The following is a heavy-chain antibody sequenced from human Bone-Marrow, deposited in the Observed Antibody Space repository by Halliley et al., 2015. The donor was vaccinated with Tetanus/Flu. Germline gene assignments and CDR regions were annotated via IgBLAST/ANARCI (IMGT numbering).Heavy chain of an antibody. J-gene: IGHJ4*02. Sequence: STSAYMDYAASRRGRFTISRDNAKDSLYLQMNSLRAEDTAVYFCARSARSYDVLTGFFYSFDYWGQGTLVAVSP. CDR2: STSAYM. CDR3: ARSARSYDVLTGFFYSFDY. V-gene: IGHV3-21*01. D-gene: IGHD3-9*01.